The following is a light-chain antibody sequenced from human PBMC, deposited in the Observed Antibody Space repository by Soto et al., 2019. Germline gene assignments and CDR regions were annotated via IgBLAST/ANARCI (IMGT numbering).Light chain of an antibody. CDR1: QSVATR. CDR2: GAS. CDR3: QQYNNWPPYT. J-gene: IGKJ2*01. Sequence: EIVVTQSPSTLCVSPGETATLSCRASQSVATRLAWYQHKPGQAPRLLIYGASARATGVPARFSGSGSGTEFSLTISSLQSEDFAVYYCQQYNNWPPYTFGQGTKLEIK. V-gene: IGKV3-15*01.